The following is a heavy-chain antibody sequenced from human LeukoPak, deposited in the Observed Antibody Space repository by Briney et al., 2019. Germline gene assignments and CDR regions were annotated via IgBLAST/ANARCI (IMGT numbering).Heavy chain of an antibody. CDR2: IYYSGST. CDR3: ARGVFWSGYRNFDY. V-gene: IGHV4-30-4*08. Sequence: SETLSLTCTVSGGSISSGDYYWSWIRQPPGKGLEWIGYIYYSGSTYYNPSLKSRVTISVDTSKNQFSLKLSSMTAADTAVYYCARGVFWSGYRNFDYWGQGTLVTVSS. CDR1: GGSISSGDYY. J-gene: IGHJ4*02. D-gene: IGHD3-3*01.